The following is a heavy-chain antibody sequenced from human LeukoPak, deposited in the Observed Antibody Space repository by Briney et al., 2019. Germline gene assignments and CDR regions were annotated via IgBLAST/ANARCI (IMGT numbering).Heavy chain of an antibody. V-gene: IGHV3-48*01. J-gene: IGHJ4*02. CDR3: AKLQIGDPGYFDY. CDR1: GFTFSSYS. CDR2: ISSSSSTI. D-gene: IGHD5-24*01. Sequence: GGSLRLSCAASGFTFSSYSMNWVRQAPGKGLEWVSYISSSSSTIYYADSVKGRFTISRDNAKNSLYLQMNSLRAEDTAVYYCAKLQIGDPGYFDYWGQGTLVTVSS.